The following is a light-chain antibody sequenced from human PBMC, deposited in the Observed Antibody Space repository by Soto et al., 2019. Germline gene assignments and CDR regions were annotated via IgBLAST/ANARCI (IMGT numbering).Light chain of an antibody. CDR2: DAS. Sequence: EIVMTQSPATLSVSPGERVTLSCRPSQSISNNLAWYQHKPGRAPRVLIYDASTRATGIPVRFSGSGSGTEFTLTISSLQSDDFAVYYCQQYNNWPPKHTFGQGTKVDIK. CDR3: QQYNNWPPKHT. J-gene: IGKJ2*01. CDR1: QSISNN. V-gene: IGKV3-15*01.